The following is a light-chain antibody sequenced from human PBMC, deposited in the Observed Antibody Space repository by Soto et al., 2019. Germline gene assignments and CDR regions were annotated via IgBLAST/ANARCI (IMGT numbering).Light chain of an antibody. J-gene: IGLJ2*01. CDR1: NIGSKS. Sequence: SSELTQPPSVSVAPGKTARITCGGNNIGSKSVHWYQQKPGQAPVLVIYYDNDRPSGIPERFSGSNSWNTATLTISRVEAGDEADYYCQVWDSSSDHVVFGGGTKLTVL. CDR3: QVWDSSSDHVV. CDR2: YDN. V-gene: IGLV3-21*04.